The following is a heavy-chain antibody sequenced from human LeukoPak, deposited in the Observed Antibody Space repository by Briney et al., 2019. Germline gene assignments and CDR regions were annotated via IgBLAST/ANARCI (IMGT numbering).Heavy chain of an antibody. CDR3: ARDSTSRITIFGVALSLDY. J-gene: IGHJ4*02. V-gene: IGHV1-69*13. CDR1: GGTFSSYA. D-gene: IGHD3-3*01. CDR2: IIPIFGTA. Sequence: ASVKVSCKASGGTFSSYAISWVRQAPGQGLEWMGGIIPIFGTANYAQKFQGRVTITADESTSTAYMELSSLRSEDTAVYYCARDSTSRITIFGVALSLDYWGQGTLVTVSS.